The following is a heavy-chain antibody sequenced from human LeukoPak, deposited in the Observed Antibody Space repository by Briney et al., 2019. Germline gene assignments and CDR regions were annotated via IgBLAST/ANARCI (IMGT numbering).Heavy chain of an antibody. CDR3: AIGKATGFWSGCAFNY. D-gene: IGHD3-3*01. CDR1: GGSFSGYY. V-gene: IGHV4-34*01. J-gene: IGHJ4*02. Sequence: SETLSLTCAVYGGSFSGYYWSWIRQPPGKGLEWIGEINHSGSTNYNPSLKSRVTISVDTSKNQFSLKLSSVTAADTAVYYCAIGKATGFWSGCAFNYWGQGTLVTVSS. CDR2: INHSGST.